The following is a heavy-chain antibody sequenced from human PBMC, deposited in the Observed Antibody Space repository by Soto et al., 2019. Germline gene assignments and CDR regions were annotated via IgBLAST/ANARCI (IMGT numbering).Heavy chain of an antibody. Sequence: GESLKISCKGSGYSFTNYRIVWVRQMSGKGLEWMGIIYPGDSDATYSPSFQGQVIISADKSISTAYLQWSSLKASDTAMYYCARLGSGSYPYYYYYGMAVWGQGTSVTVSS. CDR2: IYPGDSDA. CDR1: GYSFTNYR. CDR3: ARLGSGSYPYYYYYGMAV. V-gene: IGHV5-51*01. D-gene: IGHD1-26*01. J-gene: IGHJ6*02.